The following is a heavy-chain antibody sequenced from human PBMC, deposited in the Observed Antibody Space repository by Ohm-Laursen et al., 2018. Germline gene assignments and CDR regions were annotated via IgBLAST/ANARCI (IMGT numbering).Heavy chain of an antibody. V-gene: IGHV3-21*01. CDR3: ARVFPYYFDY. Sequence: GSLRLSCTASGFSVSSNYINWVRQAPGKGLEWVSSISGSSSYIYYADSVKGRFTISRDNAENSLYLQMNSLRAEDTAVYYCARVFPYYFDYWGQGTLVTVSA. J-gene: IGHJ4*02. CDR2: ISGSSSYI. CDR1: GFSVSSNY.